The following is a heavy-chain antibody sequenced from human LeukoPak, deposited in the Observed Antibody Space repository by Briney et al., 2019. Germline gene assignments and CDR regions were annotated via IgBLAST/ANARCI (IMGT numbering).Heavy chain of an antibody. Sequence: SQTLSLTCTVFGGSISSGDYYWSWIRQPPGKGLEWIGYIYYSGSTYYNPSLKSRVTISVDTSKNQFSLKLSSVTAAGTAVYYCAREVAAAGTWDCWGQGTLVTVSS. CDR1: GGSISSGDYY. CDR2: IYYSGST. D-gene: IGHD6-13*01. J-gene: IGHJ4*02. V-gene: IGHV4-30-4*08. CDR3: AREVAAAGTWDC.